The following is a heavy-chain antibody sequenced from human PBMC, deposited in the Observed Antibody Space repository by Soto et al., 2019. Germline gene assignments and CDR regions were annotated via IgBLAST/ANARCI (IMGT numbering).Heavy chain of an antibody. CDR1: GYTFTSYA. CDR3: ARGLNGYSHYFDY. Sequence: QVQLVQSGAEVKKPGASVKVSCKASGYTFTSYAMHWVRQAPGQRLEWMGWINAGNGNTKYSQKFQGRVTITRDTSASTAYMELISLRSEDTAVYYCARGLNGYSHYFDYWGQGTLVTVSS. V-gene: IGHV1-3*01. CDR2: INAGNGNT. J-gene: IGHJ4*02. D-gene: IGHD5-18*01.